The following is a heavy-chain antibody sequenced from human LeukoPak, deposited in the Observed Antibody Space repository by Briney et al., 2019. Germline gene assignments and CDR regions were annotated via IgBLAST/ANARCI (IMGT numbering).Heavy chain of an antibody. CDR1: GFTFTSDT. J-gene: IGHJ3*01. CDR2: IMRTADVT. CDR3: VRDWTYAFDL. Sequence: GWSRRLFCAASGFTFTSDTMNWGRQAPGSGLEWISYIMRTADVTSYADSVEGRFTISRYDAKNSLYLQMNSLRAEDTAVYYCVRDWTYAFDLWGQGTMVTVSS. V-gene: IGHV3-48*01. D-gene: IGHD3/OR15-3a*01.